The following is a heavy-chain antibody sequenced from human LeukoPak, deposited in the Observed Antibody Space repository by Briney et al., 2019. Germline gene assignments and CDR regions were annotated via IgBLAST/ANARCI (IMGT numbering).Heavy chain of an antibody. Sequence: TGGSLRLSCAASGFTFSSYAMHWVRQAPGKGLEWVAVISYDGSNKYYADSVKGRFTISRDNSKNTLYLQTNSLRAEDTAVYYCARDSDCSGGSCYFGTFDYWGQGTLVTVSS. D-gene: IGHD2-15*01. V-gene: IGHV3-30*04. J-gene: IGHJ4*02. CDR1: GFTFSSYA. CDR2: ISYDGSNK. CDR3: ARDSDCSGGSCYFGTFDY.